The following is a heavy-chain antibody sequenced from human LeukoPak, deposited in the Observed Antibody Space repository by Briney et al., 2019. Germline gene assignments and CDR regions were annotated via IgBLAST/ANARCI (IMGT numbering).Heavy chain of an antibody. CDR1: GGSISSGSYY. CDR2: IYTSGST. D-gene: IGHD1-26*01. J-gene: IGHJ6*02. V-gene: IGHV4-61*02. CDR3: ARDRSQGIVGAACCYYYYGMDV. Sequence: PSQTLSLTCTVSGGSISSGSYYWSWIRQPAGKGLEWIGRIYTSGSTNYNPSLKSRVTISVDTSKNQFSLKLSSVTAADTAVYYCARDRSQGIVGAACCYYYYGMDVWGQGTTVTVSS.